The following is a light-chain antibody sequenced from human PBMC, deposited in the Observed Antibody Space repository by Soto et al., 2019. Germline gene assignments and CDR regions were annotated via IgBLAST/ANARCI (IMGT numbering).Light chain of an antibody. CDR1: QSIRSY. J-gene: IGKJ5*01. CDR2: AAS. CDR3: QQSYSTPIS. Sequence: DIQMTQSPSSLSASVEDRVTITCRASQSIRSYLNWYQQKPGKAPKLLIYAASSLQSGVPSRFSGSGSGTDFTLTISSLQPEDFATYYCQQSYSTPISFGQGTRLENK. V-gene: IGKV1-39*01.